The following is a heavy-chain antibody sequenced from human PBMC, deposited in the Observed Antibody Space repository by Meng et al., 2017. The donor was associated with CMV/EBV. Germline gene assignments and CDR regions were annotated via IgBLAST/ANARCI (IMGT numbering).Heavy chain of an antibody. CDR2: VRSKGANYST. J-gene: IGHJ4*02. CDR1: GYPFSDYD. Sequence: CEASGYPFSDYDMDWVRQAPGKGLQFVARVRSKGANYSTEYAAYGKGRFIISRDDSKNSVYLQMNSLKTEDTDVYYCTKDYLGAGGHWGQGTLVTVSS. V-gene: IGHV3-72*01. D-gene: IGHD1-26*01. CDR3: TKDYLGAGGH.